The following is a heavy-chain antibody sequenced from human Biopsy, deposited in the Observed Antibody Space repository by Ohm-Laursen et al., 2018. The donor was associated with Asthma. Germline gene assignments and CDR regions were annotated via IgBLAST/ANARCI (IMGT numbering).Heavy chain of an antibody. D-gene: IGHD5-12*01. CDR1: GDSFSNYA. CDR3: ARGYSCSDRIVYYYFGLEV. V-gene: IGHV1-69*01. J-gene: IGHJ6*02. Sequence: SSVKVSCKASGDSFSNYAISWVRQAPGQGLEWMGGLIPVLGTPDHAQMFEGRVTITADESTSTAYMELSSLSSEDTAVYYCARGYSCSDRIVYYYFGLEVWGQGTTVTVSS. CDR2: LIPVLGTP.